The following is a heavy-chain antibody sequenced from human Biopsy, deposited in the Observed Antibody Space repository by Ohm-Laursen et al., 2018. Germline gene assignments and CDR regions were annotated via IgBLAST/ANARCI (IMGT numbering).Heavy chain of an antibody. CDR2: ISTYNRNT. CDR1: GYTFTTYG. D-gene: IGHD6-19*01. CDR3: ARNTGWYGDLYYFDY. J-gene: IGHJ4*02. Sequence: SVKVSCKASGYTFTTYGLSWVRQAPGQGLEWMGWISTYNRNTNYAQKLQGRVTMTTDTSTSTAYMELRSLRSDDTAVYFCARNTGWYGDLYYFDYWGQGTLVTVSS. V-gene: IGHV1-18*01.